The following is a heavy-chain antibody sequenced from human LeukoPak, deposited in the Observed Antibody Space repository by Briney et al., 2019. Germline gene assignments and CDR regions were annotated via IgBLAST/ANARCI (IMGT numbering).Heavy chain of an antibody. Sequence: GGSLRLSCTASGFTFNNFAMSWVRQAPGKGLEWVSGISGGAVSTFYADSVKGRFTISRDNSKTTLYLHMDSLRVEDTAVYYCAKDQTVAVAGPFDNWGQGTLVTVSS. J-gene: IGHJ4*02. CDR3: AKDQTVAVAGPFDN. V-gene: IGHV3-23*01. CDR2: ISGGAVST. D-gene: IGHD6-19*01. CDR1: GFTFNNFA.